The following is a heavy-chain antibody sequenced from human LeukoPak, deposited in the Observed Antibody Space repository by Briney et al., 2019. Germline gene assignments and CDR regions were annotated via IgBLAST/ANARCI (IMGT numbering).Heavy chain of an antibody. CDR1: GGTFSSYA. CDR2: IILIFGTA. CDR3: ARTVYGSGSYAHYYYYYMDV. J-gene: IGHJ6*03. Sequence: ASVKVSCKASGGTFSSYAISWVRQAPGQGLEWVGGIILIFGTANYAQKFQGRVTITADESTSTAYMELSSLRSEDTAVYYCARTVYGSGSYAHYYYYYMDVWGKGTTVTISS. V-gene: IGHV1-69*13. D-gene: IGHD3-10*01.